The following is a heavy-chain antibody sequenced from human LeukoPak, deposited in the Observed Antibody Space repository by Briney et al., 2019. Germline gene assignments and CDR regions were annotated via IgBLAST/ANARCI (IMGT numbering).Heavy chain of an antibody. V-gene: IGHV3-23*01. J-gene: IGHJ5*02. D-gene: IGHD3-9*01. CDR1: GFTFSSYA. Sequence: PGGSLRLSCAASGFTFSSYAMSWVRQAPGKGLEWVSTISDIGRSTFYADSVKGRFTISRDNSKNTLYLQMNSLRAEDTAVYYCARDDYDILTGPINWFDPWGQGTLVTVSS. CDR3: ARDDYDILTGPINWFDP. CDR2: ISDIGRST.